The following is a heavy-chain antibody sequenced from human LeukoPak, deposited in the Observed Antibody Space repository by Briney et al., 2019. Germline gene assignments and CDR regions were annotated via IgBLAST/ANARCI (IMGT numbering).Heavy chain of an antibody. J-gene: IGHJ3*02. CDR3: AQTARGELRGGVDAFDI. CDR2: INPNSGGT. CDR1: GYTFTGYY. V-gene: IGHV1-2*02. Sequence: ASVRVSCKASGYTFTGYYMHWVRQAPGQGLEWMGWINPNSGGTNYAQKFQGRVTMTRDTSISTAYMELSRLRSDDTAVYYCAQTARGELRGGVDAFDIWGQGTMVTVSS. D-gene: IGHD1-26*01.